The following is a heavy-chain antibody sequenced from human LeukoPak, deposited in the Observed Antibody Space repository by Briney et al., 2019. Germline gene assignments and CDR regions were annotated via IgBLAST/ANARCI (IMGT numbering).Heavy chain of an antibody. V-gene: IGHV3-30*02. CDR1: GFTFSSYG. CDR3: AKTSIAARAFDP. Sequence: RAGGSLRLSCAASGFTFSSYGMHWVRQAPGKGLEWVAFIRYDGSNKYYADSVKGRFTISRDNSKNTLYLQMDSLRAEDTAVYYCAKTSIAARAFDPWGQGTLVTVSS. D-gene: IGHD6-6*01. CDR2: IRYDGSNK. J-gene: IGHJ5*02.